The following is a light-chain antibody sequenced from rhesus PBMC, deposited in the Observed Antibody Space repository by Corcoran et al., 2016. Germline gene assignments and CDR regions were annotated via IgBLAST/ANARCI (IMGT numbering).Light chain of an antibody. V-gene: IGKV1-22*01. J-gene: IGKJ1*01. CDR3: QQYNSSPWT. CDR2: EAS. Sequence: DIQMTQSPSSLSASVGDTVTITCRASQSLSSWLAWYQQKPGKAPKLLIYEASSLQSGVPSRFSGIGSGTDFTLTISSLQSEDFATYYCQQYNSSPWTIGQGTRVEIK. CDR1: QSLSSW.